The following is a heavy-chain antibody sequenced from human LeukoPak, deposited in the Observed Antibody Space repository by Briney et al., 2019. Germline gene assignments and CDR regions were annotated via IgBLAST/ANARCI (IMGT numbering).Heavy chain of an antibody. Sequence: PGGSLRLSCAASGFTFSSYAMSWVRQAPGKGLEWVSAISGSGGSTYYADSVKGRFTISRDNSKNTLYLQMNSLRAEDTAVYYCARGYYGDYGLPRYYYYGMDVWGQGTTVTVSS. V-gene: IGHV3-23*01. CDR2: ISGSGGST. CDR1: GFTFSSYA. CDR3: ARGYYGDYGLPRYYYYGMDV. D-gene: IGHD4-17*01. J-gene: IGHJ6*02.